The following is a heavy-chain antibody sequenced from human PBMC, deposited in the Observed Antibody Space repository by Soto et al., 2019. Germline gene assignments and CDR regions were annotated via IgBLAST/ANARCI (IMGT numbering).Heavy chain of an antibody. CDR2: RYYSEST. Sequence: TLSLTCTVSGGSITTGGYYWSWIRQLPGKGLEWIGHRYYSESTYYNPSLKSRVSISLDTSKNQFFLKLSFVTAADTAMYYCARTKCSGGSCYSWSLDYWGQGTPVTVSS. CDR3: ARTKCSGGSCYSWSLDY. D-gene: IGHD2-15*01. CDR1: GGSITTGGYY. J-gene: IGHJ4*02. V-gene: IGHV4-31*03.